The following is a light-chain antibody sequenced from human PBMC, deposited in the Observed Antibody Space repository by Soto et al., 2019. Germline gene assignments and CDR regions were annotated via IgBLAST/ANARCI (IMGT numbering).Light chain of an antibody. V-gene: IGKV3-20*01. CDR2: GAS. CDR1: QSVGSDY. Sequence: IVLTQSPGTLSLSPGERATLSCRASQSVGSDYLAWYQQKPGQPPRLLIYGASIRATGIPDGFTGSGSGTDFPLTISRQEPEDFALYYCQQYTTSPFPFGPGTKVDVK. J-gene: IGKJ3*01. CDR3: QQYTTSPFP.